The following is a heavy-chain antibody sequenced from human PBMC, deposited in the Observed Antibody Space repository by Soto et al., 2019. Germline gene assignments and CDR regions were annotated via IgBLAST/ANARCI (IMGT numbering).Heavy chain of an antibody. V-gene: IGHV1-69*01. D-gene: IGHD2-2*01. Sequence: QVQLVQSGAEVKKPGSSVKVSCKASGGIFSSYAISWVRQAPGQRLEWMGGIIPISDTTNYAQKFQGRVTITADESTSTAYMELSSLRSEDTAVYYCARSQGSSTSLEIYYYYYYGMDVWGQGTTVTVSS. J-gene: IGHJ6*02. CDR2: IIPISDTT. CDR1: GGIFSSYA. CDR3: ARSQGSSTSLEIYYYYYYGMDV.